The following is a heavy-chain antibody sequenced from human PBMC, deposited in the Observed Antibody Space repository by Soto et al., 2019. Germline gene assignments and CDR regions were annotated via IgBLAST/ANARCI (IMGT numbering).Heavy chain of an antibody. CDR2: IHYSGSV. V-gene: IGHV4-30-4*01. Sequence: SETLSLTCTVSGGSISVEHYHWTWIRQPPGKGLEWIGYIHYSGSVYYNPSLQIRLSISVDTSKNQFSLKLASVTAADTAVYYCARLRAAAGYYYYGMDVWGQGTTVTVSS. J-gene: IGHJ6*02. D-gene: IGHD6-13*01. CDR1: GGSISVEHYH. CDR3: ARLRAAAGYYYYGMDV.